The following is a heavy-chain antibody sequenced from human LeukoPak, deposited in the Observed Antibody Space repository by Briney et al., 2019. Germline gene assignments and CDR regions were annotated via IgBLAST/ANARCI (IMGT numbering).Heavy chain of an antibody. CDR3: ARGADSSGYAFDF. CDR1: GGSISSYY. Sequence: NPSETLSLTCTVSGGSISSYYWSWIRQPPGKGLEWIGYIYYGGSTNYNPSLKSRVTIEVAVSKNELPLKLSSVSAAVTAVYCCARGADSSGYAFDFWGQGTLDSVS. CDR2: IYYGGST. J-gene: IGHJ4*02. D-gene: IGHD3-22*01. V-gene: IGHV4-59*01.